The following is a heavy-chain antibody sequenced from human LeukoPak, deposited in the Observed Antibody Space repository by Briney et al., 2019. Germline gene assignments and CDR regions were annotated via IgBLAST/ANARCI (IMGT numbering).Heavy chain of an antibody. CDR1: GFTFDDYA. D-gene: IGHD3-22*01. CDR2: SSWNSGSI. V-gene: IGHV3-9*03. Sequence: GRSLRLSCAASGFTFDDYAMHWARPAPGKGMEWVSGSSWNSGSIGYADSVKGRFTISRDNAKNSLYLQMNSLRAEDMALYYCAKGRGYYQTWEGYYFDYWGQGTLVTVSS. J-gene: IGHJ4*02. CDR3: AKGRGYYQTWEGYYFDY.